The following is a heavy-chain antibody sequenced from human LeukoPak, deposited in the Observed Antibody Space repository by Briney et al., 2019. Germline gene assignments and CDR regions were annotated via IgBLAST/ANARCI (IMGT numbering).Heavy chain of an antibody. CDR1: GGSFSTYY. CDR3: ARAPPHYDFWSGHYYYYYMDV. Sequence: SETLSLTCTVSGGSFSTYYWSWIRQPPGKGLEWIGSIYYSGSTYYNPSLKSRVTISVDTSKNQFSLKLSSVTAADTAVYYCARAPPHYDFWSGHYYYYYMDVWGKGTTVTVSS. CDR2: IYYSGST. V-gene: IGHV4-39*07. J-gene: IGHJ6*03. D-gene: IGHD3-3*01.